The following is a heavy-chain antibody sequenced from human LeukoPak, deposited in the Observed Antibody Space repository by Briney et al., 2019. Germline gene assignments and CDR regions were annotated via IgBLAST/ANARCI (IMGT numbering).Heavy chain of an antibody. Sequence: PSETLSLTCAVYGGSFSGYYWSWIRQPPGKGLEWIGEINHSGSTNYNPSLKSRVTISVDTSKNQFSLKLSSVTAADTAVYYCARNGAYYDFWSGYSKALKFDYRGQGTLVTVSS. CDR2: INHSGST. D-gene: IGHD3-3*01. CDR3: ARNGAYYDFWSGYSKALKFDY. CDR1: GGSFSGYY. V-gene: IGHV4-34*01. J-gene: IGHJ4*02.